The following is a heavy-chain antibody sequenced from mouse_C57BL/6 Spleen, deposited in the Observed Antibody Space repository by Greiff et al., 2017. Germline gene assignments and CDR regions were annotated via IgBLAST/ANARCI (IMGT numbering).Heavy chain of an antibody. CDR2: INPGSGGT. V-gene: IGHV1-54*01. Sequence: VQLQQSGAELVRPGTSVKVSCKASGYAFTNYLLEWVKQRPGQGLEWIGVINPGSGGTNYTEKFKGKATLTADKSSSTAYMQLSSLASEDSAVYFCARSSGGYGFAYWGQGTLVTVSA. CDR1: GYAFTNYL. J-gene: IGHJ3*01. CDR3: ARSSGGYGFAY. D-gene: IGHD2-2*01.